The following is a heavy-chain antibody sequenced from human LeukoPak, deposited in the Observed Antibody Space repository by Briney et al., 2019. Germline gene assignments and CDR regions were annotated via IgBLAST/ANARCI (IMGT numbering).Heavy chain of an antibody. D-gene: IGHD1-26*01. V-gene: IGHV4-39*01. CDR2: IYHSGST. J-gene: IGHJ4*02. CDR3: AKSGGYGLIDC. CDR1: GVSISGSGHY. Sequence: PSETLSLTCAVSGVSISGSGHYWGWIRQPPGKGLEWIGNIYHSGSTYYNASLQSRVPISIDTSRNQFSLRLNSVTAADTAMYYCAKSGGYGLIDCWGQGTLVTVSS.